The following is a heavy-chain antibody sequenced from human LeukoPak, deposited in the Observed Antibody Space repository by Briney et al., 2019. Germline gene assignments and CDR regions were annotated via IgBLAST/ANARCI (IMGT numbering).Heavy chain of an antibody. CDR3: ARPIAAAAGWFDP. CDR2: INPNSGGT. CDR1: GYTFTGYY. D-gene: IGHD6-13*01. Sequence: ASVKVSCKASGYTFTGYYMHWVRQAPGQGLEWMGWINPNSGGTNYAQKFQGRVTMTRDTSISTAYMELSRLRPDDTAVYYCARPIAAAAGWFDPWGQGTLVTVSS. V-gene: IGHV1-2*02. J-gene: IGHJ5*02.